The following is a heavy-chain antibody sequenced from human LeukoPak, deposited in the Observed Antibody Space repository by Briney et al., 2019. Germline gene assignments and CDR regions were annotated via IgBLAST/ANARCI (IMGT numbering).Heavy chain of an antibody. D-gene: IGHD1-1*01. J-gene: IGHJ4*02. Sequence: SETLSLTCTVSGGSISSYYWSWIRQPPGKGLEWIGFIYYSGSTHYNPSLKSRVTISVDTSKKQFSLKLSSVTAADTAVYYCARGNWSFDYWGQGTLVTVSS. CDR1: GGSISSYY. CDR2: IYYSGST. CDR3: ARGNWSFDY. V-gene: IGHV4-59*01.